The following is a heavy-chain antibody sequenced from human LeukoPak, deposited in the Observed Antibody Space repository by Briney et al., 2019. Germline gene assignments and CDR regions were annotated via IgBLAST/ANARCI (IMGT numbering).Heavy chain of an antibody. J-gene: IGHJ4*02. Sequence: GESLRLSCAASGFTFSNAWMSWVRQAPGKGLEWVGRIKSKTDGGTTDYAAPVKGRFTISRDDSKNTLYLQMNSLKTEDTAVYYCTTDTYYDILTGYYSPDYWGQGTLVTVSS. CDR3: TTDTYYDILTGYYSPDY. D-gene: IGHD3-9*01. CDR1: GFTFSNAW. V-gene: IGHV3-15*01. CDR2: IKSKTDGGTT.